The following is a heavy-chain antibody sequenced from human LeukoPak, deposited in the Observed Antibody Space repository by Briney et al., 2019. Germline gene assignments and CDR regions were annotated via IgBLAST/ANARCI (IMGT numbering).Heavy chain of an antibody. CDR2: IRSNAYGGTT. Sequence: GGSLRLSCTASGFTLNNGDITWVRQAPEKGPEWLGFIRSNAYGGTTFYAASVQGKFTISRDDSQGIAYLQMNSVSSEDTAVYYCVCQDHYDTLENFDCWGQGTLVTVSS. CDR1: GFTLNNGD. D-gene: IGHD3-22*01. CDR3: VCQDHYDTLENFDC. V-gene: IGHV3-49*04. J-gene: IGHJ4*02.